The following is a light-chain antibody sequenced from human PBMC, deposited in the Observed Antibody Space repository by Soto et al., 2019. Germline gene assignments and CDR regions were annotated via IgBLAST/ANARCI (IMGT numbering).Light chain of an antibody. Sequence: EIVMTQSPATLSVSPGERATLSCRAGQGFTTNFAWYQQKSGQSPRLLIYDVSTRATGVPARFSGSGSGTDFTLTISSLEPEDFAVYYCQQYNNWPSITFGQGTRLEIK. J-gene: IGKJ5*01. V-gene: IGKV3-15*01. CDR3: QQYNNWPSIT. CDR2: DVS. CDR1: QGFTTN.